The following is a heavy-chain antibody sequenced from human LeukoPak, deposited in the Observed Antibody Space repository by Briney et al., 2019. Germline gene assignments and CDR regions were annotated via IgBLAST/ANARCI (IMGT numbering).Heavy chain of an antibody. CDR1: GGSISSSSYY. CDR2: IYYSGST. Sequence: PSETLSLTCTVSGGSISSSSYYWGWIRQPPGKGLEWIGSIYYSGSTYYNPSLKSRVTISVDTSKNQFSLKLSSVTAADTAVYYCARDQYSSLFGMDVWGQGTTVTVSS. CDR3: ARDQYSSLFGMDV. D-gene: IGHD6-6*01. J-gene: IGHJ6*02. V-gene: IGHV4-39*01.